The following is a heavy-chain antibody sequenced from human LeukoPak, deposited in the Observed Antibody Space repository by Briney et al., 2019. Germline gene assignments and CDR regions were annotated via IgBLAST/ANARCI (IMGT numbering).Heavy chain of an antibody. Sequence: KTSETLSLTCAVSGYSISSGYYWGWIRQPPGKGLEWIGSIYHSGSTYYNPSLKSRVTISVDTSKNQFSLKLSSVTAADTAVYYWASSDPIGGGYYFVYWGQGTLDTVSS. J-gene: IGHJ4*02. V-gene: IGHV4-38-2*01. CDR1: GYSISSGYY. CDR3: ASSDPIGGGYYFVY. CDR2: IYHSGST. D-gene: IGHD3-16*01.